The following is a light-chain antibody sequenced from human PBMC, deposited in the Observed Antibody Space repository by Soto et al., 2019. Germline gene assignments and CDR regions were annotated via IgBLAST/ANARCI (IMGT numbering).Light chain of an antibody. CDR3: QQYNSYSLT. CDR2: DAS. V-gene: IGKV1-5*01. CDR1: QSISSW. J-gene: IGKJ4*01. Sequence: DIQMTQSPSSLSASVGDRVTINCRSSQSISSWLAWYQQKPGKAPKLLIYDASSLESGVPSRFSGSGSGTEFTLTISSLQPDDFATYYCQQYNSYSLTFGGGTKVDNK.